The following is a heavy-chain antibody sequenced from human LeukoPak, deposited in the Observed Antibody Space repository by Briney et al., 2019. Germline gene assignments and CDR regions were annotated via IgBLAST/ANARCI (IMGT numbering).Heavy chain of an antibody. J-gene: IGHJ6*03. CDR3: ARDSSDYYYYYMDV. V-gene: IGHV4-59*12. Sequence: PSETLSLTCAVYGGSFSGYYWSWIRQPPGKGLEWIGYIYYSGSTNYNPSLKSRVTISVDTSKNQFSLKLSSVTAADTAVYYCARDSSDYYYYYMDVWGKGTTVTISS. CDR2: IYYSGST. CDR1: GGSFSGYY.